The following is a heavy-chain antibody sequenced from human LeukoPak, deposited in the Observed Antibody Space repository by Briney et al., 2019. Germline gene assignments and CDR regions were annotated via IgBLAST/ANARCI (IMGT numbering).Heavy chain of an antibody. CDR2: VADYGSV. CDR1: GGSFTNYF. CDR3: ARRRVTVIVVSTIDS. J-gene: IGHJ4*02. D-gene: IGHD3-22*01. Sequence: PSETLSLTCAIYGGSFTNYFWSWVRQSPGKGLEWIGEVADYGSVNYNPSLQSRVTISLDTSKNHFSLKVSSMTAADTAVYYCARRRVTVIVVSTIDSWGQGTLVTVSS. V-gene: IGHV4-34*01.